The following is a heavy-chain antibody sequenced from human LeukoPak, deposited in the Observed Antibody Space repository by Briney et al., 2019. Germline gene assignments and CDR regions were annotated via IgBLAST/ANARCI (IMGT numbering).Heavy chain of an antibody. Sequence: PGRSLRLSCAASGFTFSSYGMHWVRQAPGKGLEWVAVISYDGSNKYYADSVKGRFTISRDNSKNTLYLQMNSLRAEDTAVYYCAKGGGYESAGDYWGQGTLVTVSP. V-gene: IGHV3-30*18. CDR2: ISYDGSNK. CDR3: AKGGGYESAGDY. J-gene: IGHJ4*02. CDR1: GFTFSSYG. D-gene: IGHD5-12*01.